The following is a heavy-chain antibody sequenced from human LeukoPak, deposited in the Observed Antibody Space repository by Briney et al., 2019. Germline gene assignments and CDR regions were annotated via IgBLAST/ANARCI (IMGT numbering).Heavy chain of an antibody. D-gene: IGHD6-13*01. V-gene: IGHV1-2*02. CDR1: GYTFTDYY. Sequence: ASVKVSCKTSGYTFTDYYMHWVRQAPGQGLEWMGWINPNSGGTKYVQKFQGRVTMTRDTSISTAYMDLSGLRSDDTAVYHCVRSPGSSWDYQFGYWGQGTLVTVSS. J-gene: IGHJ4*02. CDR2: INPNSGGT. CDR3: VRSPGSSWDYQFGY.